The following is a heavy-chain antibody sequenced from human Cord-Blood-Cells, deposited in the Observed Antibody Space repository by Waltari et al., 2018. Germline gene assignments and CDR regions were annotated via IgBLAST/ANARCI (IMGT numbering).Heavy chain of an antibody. CDR2: IYTSGST. D-gene: IGHD2-2*01. V-gene: IGHV4-4*07. J-gene: IGHJ2*01. CDR1: GGSISSYY. CDR3: ARDLGIVVVPAANPNWYFDL. Sequence: PSETLSLTCTVSGGSISSYYWSWIRQPAGKGLEWIGRIYTSGSTNYNPSLKSRVTMSVDTSKNQFSLKLSSVTAADTAVYYCARDLGIVVVPAANPNWYFDLWGRGTLVTVSS.